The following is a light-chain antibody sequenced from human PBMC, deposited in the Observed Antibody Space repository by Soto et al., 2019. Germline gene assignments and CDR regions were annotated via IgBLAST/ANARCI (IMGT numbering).Light chain of an antibody. CDR3: QQYSSWPPWT. CDR2: GAS. V-gene: IGKV3-20*01. Sequence: IVLTQSPGTLSLSHGERATLSCRAIQSVSSSYLAWYQQKPGQAPRLLIYGASSRATGIPDRFSGSGSGTEFTLTISSLESEDSAVYYCQQYSSWPPWTFGQGTKVDIK. J-gene: IGKJ1*01. CDR1: QSVSSSY.